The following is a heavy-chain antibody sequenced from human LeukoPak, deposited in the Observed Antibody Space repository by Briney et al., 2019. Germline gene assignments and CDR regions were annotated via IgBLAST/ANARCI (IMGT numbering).Heavy chain of an antibody. V-gene: IGHV4-59*12. CDR2: IYYSGST. D-gene: IGHD3-22*01. J-gene: IGHJ3*02. Sequence: PSETLSLTCTVSGGSISSYYWSWIRQPPVKGLEWIGYIYYSGSTNYNPSLKSRVTISVDTSKNQFSLKLSSVTAADTAVYYCARDSSGHYVDAFDIWGQGTMVTVSS. CDR1: GGSISSYY. CDR3: ARDSSGHYVDAFDI.